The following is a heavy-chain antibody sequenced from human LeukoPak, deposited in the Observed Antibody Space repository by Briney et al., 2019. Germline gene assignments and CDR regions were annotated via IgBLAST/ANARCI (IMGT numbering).Heavy chain of an antibody. CDR1: GFTFSTYE. J-gene: IGHJ4*02. V-gene: IGHV3-48*03. Sequence: GGSLRLSWAASGFTFSTYEMNWVRQAPGKGLEWVSYISSSGTTYYADSVKRRFNTTRDNNKNSMSLQLNSMRVADTTVYYCVNTLVNFWGQGTLVTVSS. CDR2: ISSSGTT. D-gene: IGHD3-16*01. CDR3: VNTLVNF.